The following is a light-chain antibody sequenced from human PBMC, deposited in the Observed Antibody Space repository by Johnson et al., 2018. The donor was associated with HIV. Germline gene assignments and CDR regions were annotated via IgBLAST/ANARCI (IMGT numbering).Light chain of an antibody. CDR1: SSNIGNNY. V-gene: IGLV1-51*02. J-gene: IGLJ1*01. Sequence: QSVLTQPPSMSAAPGQRVTISCSGSSSNIGNNYVSWYQQLPGTAPKLLIYENNKRPSGIPDRFSGSKSDTSATLGITGLQTGDEADYYCGTWDSSLSAGGANYVFGTGTKVTVL. CDR2: ENN. CDR3: GTWDSSLSAGGANYV.